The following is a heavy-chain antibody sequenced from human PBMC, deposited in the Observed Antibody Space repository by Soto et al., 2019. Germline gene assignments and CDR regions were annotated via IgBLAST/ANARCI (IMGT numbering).Heavy chain of an antibody. CDR1: GFSLSTRDVG. CDR3: AHSRGGVANF. V-gene: IGHV2-5*02. Sequence: QITLNESGPTLVKPTQTLTLTCTFSGFSLSTRDVGVGWIRQPPGKALEWLGVIYWDDDKRYSPSLKSRLTLTKATTKNQVVLRMTKMDPVDTSTYYCAHSRGGVANFWGQGTLVTVSS. D-gene: IGHD3-16*01. J-gene: IGHJ4*02. CDR2: IYWDDDK.